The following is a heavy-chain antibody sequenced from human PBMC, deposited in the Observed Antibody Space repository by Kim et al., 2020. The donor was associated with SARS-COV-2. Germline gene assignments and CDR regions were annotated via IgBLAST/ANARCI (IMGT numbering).Heavy chain of an antibody. J-gene: IGHJ5*02. Sequence: ASVKVSCKASGYTFTGYYMHWVRQAPGQGLEWMGRINPNSGGTNYAQKFQGRVTMTRDTSISTAYMELSRLRSDDTAVYYCARVTMVRGINWFDPWGQGTLVTVSS. CDR1: GYTFTGYY. CDR3: ARVTMVRGINWFDP. V-gene: IGHV1-2*06. CDR2: INPNSGGT. D-gene: IGHD3-10*01.